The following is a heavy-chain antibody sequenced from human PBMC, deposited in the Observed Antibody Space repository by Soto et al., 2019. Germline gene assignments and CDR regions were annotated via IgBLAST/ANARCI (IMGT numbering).Heavy chain of an antibody. D-gene: IGHD5-12*01. CDR2: TYYKSKWFN. CDR1: GDSVSSNSAG. Sequence: QVQLHLSGPGLMKPSQTVSLTCAISGDSVSSNSAGWNWVRQTPSRGLEWQGRTYYKSKWFNNYAVSVKSRITIIPDTSQNQCSLQLDSVTPEDTAVYYCARGSWDDVSGHYYMDVWGKGTTVTVSS. CDR3: ARGSWDDVSGHYYMDV. J-gene: IGHJ6*03. V-gene: IGHV6-1*01.